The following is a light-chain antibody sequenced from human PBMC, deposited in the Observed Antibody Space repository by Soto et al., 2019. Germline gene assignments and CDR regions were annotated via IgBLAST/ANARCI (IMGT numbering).Light chain of an antibody. J-gene: IGKJ4*01. Sequence: DIQMTQSPPSLSASVGDRVTITCQASQGIRKYLAWYQQKPGKAPKLLISSSSNLQSGVPSRFSGSGSGTDFTLTISSLQPEDFATYYCQKYDSAPLTFGGGTKVES. V-gene: IGKV1-27*01. CDR2: SSS. CDR3: QKYDSAPLT. CDR1: QGIRKY.